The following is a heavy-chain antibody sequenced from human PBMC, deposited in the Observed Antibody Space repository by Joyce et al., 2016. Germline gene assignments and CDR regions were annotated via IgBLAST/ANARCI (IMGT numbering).Heavy chain of an antibody. Sequence: QVQLVQSGGEVKKPGASVKLSCKASGYNFRSYGIGWVRQAPGQGLEWLGWSSAYNGNTNYAQKFHDRVTMTIDTSASTAYMELRNLRSDDTSIYYCARGEGAFDMWGQGTVVTVSS. V-gene: IGHV1-18*01. J-gene: IGHJ3*02. CDR1: GYNFRSYG. CDR3: ARGEGAFDM. CDR2: SSAYNGNT.